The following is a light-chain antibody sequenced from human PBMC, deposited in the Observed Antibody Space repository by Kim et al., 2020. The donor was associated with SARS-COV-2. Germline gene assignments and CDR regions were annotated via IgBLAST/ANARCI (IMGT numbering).Light chain of an antibody. CDR3: SSYTTSSTWV. V-gene: IGLV2-18*02. J-gene: IGLJ3*02. CDR1: SSDVGSYNR. Sequence: GQSVTISCTGTSSDVGSYNRVSWYQQPPGRAPKALIYEVSNRPSGVPDRFSGSKSGNTASLTISGLQAEDETDYYCSSYTTSSTWVFGGGTQLTVL. CDR2: EVS.